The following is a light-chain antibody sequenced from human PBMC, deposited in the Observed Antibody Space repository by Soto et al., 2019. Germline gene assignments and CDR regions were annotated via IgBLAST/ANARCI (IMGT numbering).Light chain of an antibody. V-gene: IGLV8-61*01. Sequence: QAVVTQEPSFSVSPGGTVTLTCGLSSGPVFTSSYPNWYQQTPGQAPRTLIFKTNTRSSGVPDRFSGSILGDKAALTITGAQADDDSYYYCLLYLGGGIWVFGGGTQLTVL. CDR2: KTN. J-gene: IGLJ3*02. CDR1: SGPVFTSSY. CDR3: LLYLGGGIWV.